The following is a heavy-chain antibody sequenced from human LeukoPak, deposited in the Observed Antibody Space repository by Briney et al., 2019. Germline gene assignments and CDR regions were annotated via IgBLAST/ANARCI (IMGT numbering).Heavy chain of an antibody. CDR3: AKGGARKSDV. J-gene: IGHJ2*01. V-gene: IGHV4-34*01. CDR2: INHSGVT. CDR1: GGSFTDNY. Sequence: PSETLSLTCAVYGGSFTDNYWTWIRQPPGKGLEWIGEINHSGVTNHSPSLKSRVTISVDTSKNQFSLKLSSVTAADTAVYYCAKGGARKSDVWGRGTLVSVSS. D-gene: IGHD1-14*01.